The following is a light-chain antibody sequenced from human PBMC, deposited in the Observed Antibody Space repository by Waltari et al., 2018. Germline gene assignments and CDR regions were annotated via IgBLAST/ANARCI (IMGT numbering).Light chain of an antibody. V-gene: IGKV2-28*01. J-gene: IGKJ3*01. Sequence: EILMTQSPLSLPVPPGDQGSISCRSSQSLLHRNGYNYLDWYLQKPGQSPQLLIYFGSNRASGVPDRFSGSGSGTDFTLKISRVEADDVGVYYCRQSLQTPTFGPGTKVNDK. CDR1: QSLLHRNGYNY. CDR2: FGS. CDR3: RQSLQTPT.